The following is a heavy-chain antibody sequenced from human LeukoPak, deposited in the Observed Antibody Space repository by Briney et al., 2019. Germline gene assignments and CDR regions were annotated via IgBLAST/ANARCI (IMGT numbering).Heavy chain of an antibody. V-gene: IGHV5-51*01. CDR3: ARREYSYGYYFDY. CDR1: GYSFTSYY. D-gene: IGHD5-18*01. J-gene: IGHJ4*02. CDR2: IHPADSET. Sequence: GGSLKISCKGSGYSFTSYYIVWVRQMPGKGLDWMGIIHPADSETRYSPSFQGQVTISADKSISTVYLQWSGLKSSDTAMYYCARREYSYGYYFDYWGQGTLVTVSS.